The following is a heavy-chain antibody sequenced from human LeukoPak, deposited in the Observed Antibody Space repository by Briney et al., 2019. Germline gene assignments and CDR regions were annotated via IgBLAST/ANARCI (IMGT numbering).Heavy chain of an antibody. CDR1: GGSFSGYY. D-gene: IGHD5-18*01. V-gene: IGHV4-34*01. Sequence: SETLSLTCAVYGGSFSGYYWSWIRQPPGKGLEWIGEINHSGSTNYNPSLKSRVTISVDTSKNQFSLKLSSVTAADTAVYCCARRGYSYGYLLVWGQGTLVTVSS. CDR3: ARRGYSYGYLLV. CDR2: INHSGST. J-gene: IGHJ4*02.